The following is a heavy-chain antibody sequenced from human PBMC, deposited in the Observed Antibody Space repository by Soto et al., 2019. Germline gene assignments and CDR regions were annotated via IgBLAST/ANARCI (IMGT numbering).Heavy chain of an antibody. D-gene: IGHD3-10*01. Sequence: ASVKVSCKASGYTFTSYGISWVRQAPGQGLEWMGWISAYNGNTNYAQKLQGRVTMTTDTSTSTAYMELRSLRSDDTAVYYCARLMLRGVIRHYYGMDVWGQGTTVTVSS. V-gene: IGHV1-18*04. CDR2: ISAYNGNT. J-gene: IGHJ6*02. CDR3: ARLMLRGVIRHYYGMDV. CDR1: GYTFTSYG.